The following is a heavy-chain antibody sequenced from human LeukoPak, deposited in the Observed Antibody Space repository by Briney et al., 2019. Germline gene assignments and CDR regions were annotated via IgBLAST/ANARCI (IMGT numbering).Heavy chain of an antibody. CDR3: ARDPDYYFDY. Sequence: PSETLSLTCTVSGYSISSGYYWGWIRQPPGKGLEWIGSIYYSGSTYYNPSLKSRVTISVNTSKNQFSLKLSSVTAADTAVYYCARDPDYYFDYWGQGTLVTVSS. D-gene: IGHD2-21*02. CDR2: IYYSGST. V-gene: IGHV4-38-2*02. J-gene: IGHJ4*02. CDR1: GYSISSGYY.